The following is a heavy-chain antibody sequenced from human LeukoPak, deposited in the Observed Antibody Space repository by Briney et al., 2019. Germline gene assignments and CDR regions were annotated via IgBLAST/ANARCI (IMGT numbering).Heavy chain of an antibody. CDR1: GFTFRSCA. J-gene: IGHJ4*02. V-gene: IGHV3-64D*06. D-gene: IGHD1-26*01. CDR3: IKDRSGTYSFDY. Sequence: GGPLRLSCAASGFTFRSCAMHWVRQAPGKGLEYVSTITSNGGSTYYADSVKGRFTISRDNSKNTLYLQMSSLRTEDTAVYYCIKDRSGTYSFDYWGQGTLVTVSS. CDR2: ITSNGGST.